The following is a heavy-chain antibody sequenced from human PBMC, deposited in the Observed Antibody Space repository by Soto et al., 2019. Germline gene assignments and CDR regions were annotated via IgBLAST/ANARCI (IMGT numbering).Heavy chain of an antibody. Sequence: TLSLTCTVSGGSISSGVYYWSWIRQHPGKGLEWIGYIYYSGSTYYNPSLESRVTISVDTSKNQFSLKLSSVTAADTAVYYCSGAATLNDAFDIWGQGTMVTVSS. CDR1: GGSISSGVYY. CDR2: IYYSGST. J-gene: IGHJ3*02. CDR3: SGAATLNDAFDI. D-gene: IGHD2-15*01. V-gene: IGHV4-31*03.